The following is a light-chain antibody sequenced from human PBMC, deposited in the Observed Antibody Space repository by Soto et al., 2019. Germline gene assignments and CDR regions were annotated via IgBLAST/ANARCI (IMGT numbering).Light chain of an antibody. V-gene: IGLV2-14*01. Sequence: QSALTQPASVSGSPGQSITISCTGTSSDVGGYNYVSWYQQHPGKAPKLMIYDVSNRPSGVSNRFSGSKSGNTASLTISGGQAEDEADYYGTSYTSSSTLVVCGGGTKLTVL. J-gene: IGLJ2*01. CDR3: TSYTSSSTLVV. CDR2: DVS. CDR1: SSDVGGYNY.